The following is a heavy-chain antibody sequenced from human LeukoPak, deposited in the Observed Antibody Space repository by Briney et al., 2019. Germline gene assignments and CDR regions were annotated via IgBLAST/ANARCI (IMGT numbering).Heavy chain of an antibody. CDR1: GFTFSNAW. V-gene: IGHV3-15*05. J-gene: IGHJ4*02. Sequence: GGSLRLSCAASGFTFSNAWMSWVRQAPGKGLEWVGRIKSKTDGGTTDYAAPVKGRFTISRDDSKNTLYLQMNSLRAEDTAVYYCARGLGYYDSSGYFLAAGGPYYFDYWGQGTLVTVSS. CDR2: IKSKTDGGTT. D-gene: IGHD3-22*01. CDR3: ARGLGYYDSSGYFLAAGGPYYFDY.